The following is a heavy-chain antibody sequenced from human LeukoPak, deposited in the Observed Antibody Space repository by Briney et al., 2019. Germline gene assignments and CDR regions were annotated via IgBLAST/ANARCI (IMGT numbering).Heavy chain of an antibody. CDR1: GFTFSSYA. J-gene: IGHJ4*02. D-gene: IGHD2-2*01. CDR2: ISGSGGST. CDR3: AKGGYCSSTSCSLYPFDY. Sequence: GGSLRPSCAASGFTFSSYAMSWVRQAPGKGLEWVSAISGSGGSTYYADSAKGRFTISRDNSKNTLYLQMNSLRAEDTAVYYCAKGGYCSSTSCSLYPFDYWGQGTLVTVSS. V-gene: IGHV3-23*01.